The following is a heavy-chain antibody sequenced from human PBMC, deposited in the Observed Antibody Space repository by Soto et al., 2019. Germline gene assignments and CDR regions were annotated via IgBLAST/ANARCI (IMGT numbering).Heavy chain of an antibody. J-gene: IGHJ4*02. V-gene: IGHV1-69*06. CDR2: IIPIFGTA. D-gene: IGHD3-22*01. CDR1: GGTFSSYA. Sequence: SVKVSCKASGGTFSSYAISWVRQAPGQGLEWMGGIIPIFGTANYAQKFQGRVTITADKSTSTAYMELSSLRSEDTAVYYCAADYYDSSGYYSAVDYWGQGTLVTVSS. CDR3: AADYYDSSGYYSAVDY.